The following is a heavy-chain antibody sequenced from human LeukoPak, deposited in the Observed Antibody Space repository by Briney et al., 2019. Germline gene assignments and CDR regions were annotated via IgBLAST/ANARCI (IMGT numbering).Heavy chain of an antibody. D-gene: IGHD6-13*01. V-gene: IGHV3-23*01. CDR3: AHLREQLVRR. Sequence: PGRSLRLSCAASGFTFSSYAMSWVRQAPGKGLEWVSATSGSGGSTYYADSVKGRFTISRDNSKNTLYLQMNSLRAEDTAVYYCAHLREQLVRRWGQGTLVTVSS. CDR1: GFTFSSYA. CDR2: TSGSGGST. J-gene: IGHJ4*02.